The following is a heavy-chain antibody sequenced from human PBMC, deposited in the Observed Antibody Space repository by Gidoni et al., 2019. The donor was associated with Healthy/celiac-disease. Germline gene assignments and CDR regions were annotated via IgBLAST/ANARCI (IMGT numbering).Heavy chain of an antibody. CDR3: ASSYSSYSSGYSNYGMDV. V-gene: IGHV1-18*01. J-gene: IGHJ6*02. Sequence: QVQLVQSGAEVKKPGASVKVSCKASGYTFTSYGISWVRQAPGQGLEWMGWISAYNGNTNYAQKLQGRVTMTTDTSTSTAYMELRSLRSDDTAVYYCASSYSSYSSGYSNYGMDVWGQGTTVTVSS. D-gene: IGHD3-22*01. CDR1: GYTFTSYG. CDR2: ISAYNGNT.